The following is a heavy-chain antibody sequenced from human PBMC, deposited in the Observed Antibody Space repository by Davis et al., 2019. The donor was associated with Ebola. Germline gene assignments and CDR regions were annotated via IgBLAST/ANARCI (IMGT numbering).Heavy chain of an antibody. Sequence: AASVTVSCKASGYTFTSYYMHWVRQAPGQELEWMGIINPSGGSTSYAQKFQGRVTMTRDTSTSTVYMELSSLRSEDTAVYYCARDVIPMITFGGVRAFDYWGQGTLVTVSS. CDR1: GYTFTSYY. D-gene: IGHD3-16*01. V-gene: IGHV1-46*01. CDR2: INPSGGST. J-gene: IGHJ4*02. CDR3: ARDVIPMITFGGVRAFDY.